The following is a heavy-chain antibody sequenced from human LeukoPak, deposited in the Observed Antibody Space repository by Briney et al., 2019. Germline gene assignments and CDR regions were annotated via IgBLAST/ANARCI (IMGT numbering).Heavy chain of an antibody. V-gene: IGHV1-69*04. CDR1: GGTFSSYA. J-gene: IGHJ4*02. D-gene: IGHD2-2*01. Sequence: SVKVSCKASGGTFSSYAISWVRQAPGQGLEWMGRIIPILGIANYAQKFQGRVTITADESTSTAYMELSSLRSEDTAVYYCAKYCSSTSCHFGLDYWGQGTLVTVSS. CDR2: IIPILGIA. CDR3: AKYCSSTSCHFGLDY.